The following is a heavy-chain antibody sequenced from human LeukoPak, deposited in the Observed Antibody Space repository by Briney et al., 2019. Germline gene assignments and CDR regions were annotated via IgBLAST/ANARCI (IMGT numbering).Heavy chain of an antibody. CDR3: ARERDGPYGYLDY. V-gene: IGHV4-61*02. J-gene: IGHJ4*02. CDR1: GDSISSSSYY. CDR2: IYISGSI. Sequence: SETLSLTCTVSGDSISSSSYYWSWIRQPAGKGLEWIGRIYISGSINYSSSLKSRVTISVDTSKNQFSLRLSSVTAADTAVYYCARERDGPYGYLDYWGQGTLVTVSS. D-gene: IGHD5-24*01.